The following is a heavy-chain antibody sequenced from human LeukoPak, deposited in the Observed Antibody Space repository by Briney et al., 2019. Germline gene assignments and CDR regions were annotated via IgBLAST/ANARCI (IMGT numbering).Heavy chain of an antibody. D-gene: IGHD5-18*01. CDR3: ARDSGDTAMVKSYYGMDV. CDR1: GGSISSYY. J-gene: IGHJ6*02. Sequence: SETLSLTCTVSGGSISSYYWSWIRQPPGKGLEWIGYIYYSGSTNYNPSLKSRVTISVDTSKNQFSLKLSSVTAADTAVYYCARDSGDTAMVKSYYGMDVWGQGTTVTVSS. V-gene: IGHV4-59*01. CDR2: IYYSGST.